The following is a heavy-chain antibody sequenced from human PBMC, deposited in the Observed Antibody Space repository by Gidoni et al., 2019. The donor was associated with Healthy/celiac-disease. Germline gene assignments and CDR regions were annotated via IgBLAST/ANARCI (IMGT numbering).Heavy chain of an antibody. CDR2: IKSKTDGGTT. Sequence: EVQLVESGGGLVKPGGSLRLSCAASGFTLSNAWMSWVREAPGKGLEWVGRIKSKTDGGTTDYAAPVKGRFTISRDDSKNTLYLQMNSLKTEDTAVYYCTVTRSGGYHPFDYWGQGTLVTVSS. D-gene: IGHD6-25*01. CDR3: TVTRSGGYHPFDY. J-gene: IGHJ4*02. V-gene: IGHV3-15*01. CDR1: GFTLSNAW.